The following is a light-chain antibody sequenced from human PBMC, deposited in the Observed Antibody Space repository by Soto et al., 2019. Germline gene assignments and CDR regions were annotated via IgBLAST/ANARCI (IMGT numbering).Light chain of an antibody. V-gene: IGKV3-11*01. Sequence: EILLTQSPATLSSSPGERATLSCMASHTVGVRLAWYQHKPGQAPRLIIYEAYNRAAGIPARFSGSGSGTDFTLTITSLEPEDFAFYYCHQRQRWPRTFGQGTKVDIK. CDR3: HQRQRWPRT. J-gene: IGKJ1*01. CDR2: EAY. CDR1: HTVGVR.